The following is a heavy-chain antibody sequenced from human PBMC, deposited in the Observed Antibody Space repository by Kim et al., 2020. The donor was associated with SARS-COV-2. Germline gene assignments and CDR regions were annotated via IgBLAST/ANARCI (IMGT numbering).Heavy chain of an antibody. CDR1: GGPFSGYY. CDR2: VDHSGAT. D-gene: IGHD1-20*01. CDR3: ARSLYKWYSETYRGGYHFDS. J-gene: IGHJ4*02. V-gene: IGHV4-34*01. Sequence: SETLSLTCAVDGGPFSGYYWSWIRQPPGKGLEWIGEVDHSGATNYNPSLKSRVTMSVDTSKNQFSLKLTFLTAADTAVYYCARSLYKWYSETYRGGYHFDSWGQGALVIVSS.